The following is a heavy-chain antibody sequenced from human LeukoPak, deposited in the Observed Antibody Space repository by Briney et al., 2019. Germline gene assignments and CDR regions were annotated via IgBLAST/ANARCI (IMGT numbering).Heavy chain of an antibody. Sequence: SETLSLTCTVSGGSISSYYWSWIRQPPGKGLEWIGYIYYSGSTNYNSSFKSRVTISVDTSKNQFSLKLSSVTAADTAVYYCARSKDILTGYCFDYWGQGTLVTVSS. J-gene: IGHJ4*02. CDR2: IYYSGST. D-gene: IGHD3-9*01. V-gene: IGHV4-59*01. CDR3: ARSKDILTGYCFDY. CDR1: GGSISSYY.